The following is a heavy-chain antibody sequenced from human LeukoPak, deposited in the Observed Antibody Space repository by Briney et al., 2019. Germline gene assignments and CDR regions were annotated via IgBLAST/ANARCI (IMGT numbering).Heavy chain of an antibody. J-gene: IGHJ4*02. Sequence: PGGSLRLSCAASGFTFSSYGMHWVRQAPGKGLEWVASIRYDGSNKCYADSVKGRFTISRDNSKNTLYLQMNSLKTEDTAVYYCTTEDYYGSGSFDYWGQGTLVTVSS. CDR3: TTEDYYGSGSFDY. CDR2: IRYDGSNK. CDR1: GFTFSSYG. D-gene: IGHD3-10*01. V-gene: IGHV3-30*02.